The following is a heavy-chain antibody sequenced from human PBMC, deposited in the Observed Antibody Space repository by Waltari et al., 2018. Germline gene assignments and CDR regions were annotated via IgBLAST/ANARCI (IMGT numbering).Heavy chain of an antibody. D-gene: IGHD1-7*01. CDR1: GYSISSGYY. CDR3: ASLSVGLELRAFKH. V-gene: IGHV4-38-2*02. CDR2: IYHSGST. J-gene: IGHJ1*01. Sequence: QVQLQESGPGLVKPSETLSLTCTVSGYSISSGYYWGWIRQPPGKGLEWIGSIYHSGSTYYNPSLKSRVTISVDTSKNQFSLKLSSVTAADTAVYYCASLSVGLELRAFKHWGQGTLVTVSS.